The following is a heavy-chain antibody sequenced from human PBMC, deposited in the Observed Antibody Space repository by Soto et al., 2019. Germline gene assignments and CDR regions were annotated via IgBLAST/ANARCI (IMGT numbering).Heavy chain of an antibody. D-gene: IGHD3-22*01. J-gene: IGHJ2*01. CDR3: ARESYYDSSGSSWYFDL. V-gene: IGHV1-18*01. Sequence: QVQLVQSGAEVKKPGASVKVSCKASGYTFTSYGISWVRQAPGQGLEWMGWISAYNGNTNYEQKLQGRVTMTTDTPTSNAYMGLRSMRSDDTAVDYCARESYYDSSGSSWYFDLWGRGTLVTVS. CDR1: GYTFTSYG. CDR2: ISAYNGNT.